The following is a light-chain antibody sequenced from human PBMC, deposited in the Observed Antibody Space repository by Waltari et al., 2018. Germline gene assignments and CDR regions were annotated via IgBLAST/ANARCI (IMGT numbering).Light chain of an antibody. CDR2: ENT. Sequence: QSVLTQPPSVSAAPGQRVTISCSGGSSNIGNNYVSWYRQFPGTAPKLLIYENTWRPPGCPGRFSGSKSGTSATLDITGLQAGDEADYYCGTWDSSLSGAVFGGGTHLTVL. CDR1: SSNIGNNY. V-gene: IGLV1-51*02. J-gene: IGLJ7*01. CDR3: GTWDSSLSGAV.